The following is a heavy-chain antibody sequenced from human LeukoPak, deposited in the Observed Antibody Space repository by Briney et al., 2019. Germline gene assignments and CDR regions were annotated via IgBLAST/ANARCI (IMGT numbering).Heavy chain of an antibody. Sequence: GGSLRLSCAASGFTFTSYSMNWVRQAPGKGLEWVSTISGGGGSTYYAGSVKGRFTISRDNSKNTLYLQVNSLRAEDTAVYYCAKGGKWDVTPFDYWGQGTLVTVSS. CDR2: ISGGGGST. V-gene: IGHV3-23*01. CDR3: AKGGKWDVTPFDY. J-gene: IGHJ4*02. D-gene: IGHD1-26*01. CDR1: GFTFTSYS.